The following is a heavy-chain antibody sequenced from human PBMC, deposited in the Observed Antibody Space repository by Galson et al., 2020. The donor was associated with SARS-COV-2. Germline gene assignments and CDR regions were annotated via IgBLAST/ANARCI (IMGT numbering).Heavy chain of an antibody. CDR1: GGSISNGGYY. CDR2: IYYTGST. J-gene: IGHJ5*02. Sequence: SETLSLTCTVSGGSISNGGYYWSWIRHHPGKGLEWIGYIYYTGSTHYNPSLRSRVTMAVDTSKNQFSLKLSPVTAADTAVYYCTRRLSLSTIAGRVGWFDAWGEGNLGIVSS. D-gene: IGHD6-6*01. CDR3: TRRLSLSTIAGRVGWFDA. V-gene: IGHV4-31*03.